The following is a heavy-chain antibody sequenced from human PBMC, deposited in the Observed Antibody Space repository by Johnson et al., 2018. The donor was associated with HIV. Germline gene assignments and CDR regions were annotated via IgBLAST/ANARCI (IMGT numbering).Heavy chain of an antibody. CDR1: GFTVSASS. V-gene: IGHV3-66*03. CDR3: ARDWSRTVGATLGPGAFDI. J-gene: IGHJ3*02. D-gene: IGHD1-26*01. CDR2: SGSGGST. Sequence: VQLVESGGGLIQPGGSLRLSCAASGFTVSASSMIWVRQAPGEGLKWVSAISGSGGSTYYADSVKGRFTISRDTSKNTLYLQMNSLRAEDTAVYYCARDWSRTVGATLGPGAFDIWGQGTMVTVSS.